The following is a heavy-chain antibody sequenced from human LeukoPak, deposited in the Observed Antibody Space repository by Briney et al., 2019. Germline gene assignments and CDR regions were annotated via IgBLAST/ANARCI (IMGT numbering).Heavy chain of an antibody. D-gene: IGHD3-9*01. J-gene: IGHJ3*02. CDR3: AGRIRFDWLMADAFDI. V-gene: IGHV4-39*07. CDR2: IYYSGST. CDR1: GGSISNSDYY. Sequence: PSETLSLTCTVSGGSISNSDYYWGWIRQPPGKGLEWIGSIYYSGSTNYNPSLKSRVTISVDTSKNQFSLKLSSVTAADTAVYYCAGRIRFDWLMADAFDIWGQGTMVTVSS.